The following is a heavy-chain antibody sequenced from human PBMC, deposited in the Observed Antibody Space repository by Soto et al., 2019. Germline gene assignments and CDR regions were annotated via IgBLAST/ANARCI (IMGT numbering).Heavy chain of an antibody. CDR2: IFYRGNT. CDR3: ARRVMGSTWYFDF. D-gene: IGHD6-13*01. V-gene: IGHV4-39*01. CDR1: GGSISGSLFY. J-gene: IGHJ4*02. Sequence: QLQLQESGPGQVKPSETLSLTCSVSGGSISGSLFYWGWVRQPPGKGLEWIGNIFYRGNTYYSPSLKSRVNVSVDTSKNQFSLKLTSVTAADTAVYYCARRVMGSTWYFDFWGQGTLVTVSS.